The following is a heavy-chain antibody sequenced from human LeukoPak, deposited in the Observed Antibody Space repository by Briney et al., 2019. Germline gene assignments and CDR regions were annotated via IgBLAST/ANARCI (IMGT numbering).Heavy chain of an antibody. V-gene: IGHV1-8*01. CDR3: ARYFADLVFYYYYGMDV. CDR1: GYTFTSYD. Sequence: ASVKVSCKASGYTFTSYDINWVRQATGQGLEWMGWMNPNSGNTGYAQEFQGRVTMTRNTSISTAYMELSSLRSEDTAVYYCARYFADLVFYYYYGMDVWGQGTTVTVSS. J-gene: IGHJ6*02. CDR2: MNPNSGNT. D-gene: IGHD4-17*01.